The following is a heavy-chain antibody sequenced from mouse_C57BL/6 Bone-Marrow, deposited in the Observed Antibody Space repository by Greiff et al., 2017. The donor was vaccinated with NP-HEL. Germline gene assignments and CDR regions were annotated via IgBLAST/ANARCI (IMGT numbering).Heavy chain of an antibody. CDR3: ARAVTTVVAPYYYAMGY. CDR1: GFTFSDYG. V-gene: IGHV5-17*01. D-gene: IGHD1-1*01. CDR2: ISSGSSTI. J-gene: IGHJ4*01. Sequence: EVQLVESGGGLVKPGGSLKLSCAASGFTFSDYGMHWVRQAPEKGLEWVAYISSGSSTIYYADTVKGRFTISTDIAMNTLFLQMTSRRSADAAMYYCARAVTTVVAPYYYAMGYWGQGTSVTVSS.